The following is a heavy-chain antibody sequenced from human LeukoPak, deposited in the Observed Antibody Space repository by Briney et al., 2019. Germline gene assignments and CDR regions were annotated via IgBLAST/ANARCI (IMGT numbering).Heavy chain of an antibody. Sequence: PGGSLRLSCAASGFTFSSYSMNWVRQAPGKGLEWVSSISSSSSYIYYADSVKGRFTISRDNAKNSLYLQMSNLRAEDTAVYYCAKDGGGYYLAGGESEYLQHWGQGTLVTVSS. D-gene: IGHD1-26*01. V-gene: IGHV3-21*04. J-gene: IGHJ1*01. CDR2: ISSSSSYI. CDR3: AKDGGGYYLAGGESEYLQH. CDR1: GFTFSSYS.